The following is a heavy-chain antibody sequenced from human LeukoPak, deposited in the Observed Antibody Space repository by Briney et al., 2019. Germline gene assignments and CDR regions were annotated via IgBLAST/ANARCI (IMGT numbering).Heavy chain of an antibody. CDR3: ARGISYYDILTGYYSEYYFDY. J-gene: IGHJ4*02. Sequence: GGSLRLSCAASGFRFSGSDMNWVRHAPGKGLERVSSITTASHYIYYADSVKGRFTISRDNAKNSLYLQMNSLRAEDTAVYYCARGISYYDILTGYYSEYYFDYWGQGTLVTVSS. CDR2: ITTASHYI. V-gene: IGHV3-21*01. D-gene: IGHD3-9*01. CDR1: GFRFSGSD.